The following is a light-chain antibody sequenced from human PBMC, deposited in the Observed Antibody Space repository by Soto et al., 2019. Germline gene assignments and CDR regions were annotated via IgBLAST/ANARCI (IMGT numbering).Light chain of an antibody. Sequence: EIVLTQSPGTLSLSPGERATLSCRASQSVSSDFLAWYQQKPGQAPRLLIYGASSRATGIPDRFSGSGSGTDFTLTIIRLEPEDFAVYYCQQYGKSRFIFGPGTKVDIK. CDR2: GAS. J-gene: IGKJ3*01. CDR1: QSVSSDF. CDR3: QQYGKSRFI. V-gene: IGKV3-20*01.